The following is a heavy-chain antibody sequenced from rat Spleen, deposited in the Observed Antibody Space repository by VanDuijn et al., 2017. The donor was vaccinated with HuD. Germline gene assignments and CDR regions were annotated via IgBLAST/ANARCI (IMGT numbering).Heavy chain of an antibody. J-gene: IGHJ2*01. CDR3: TRVATFRPFDY. CDR2: ISTGGGST. V-gene: IGHV5-27*01. Sequence: EVQLVESGGGLVQPGGSLRVSCAASGFTFSNYYMAWVRQAPTKGLEWVASISTGGGSTYYPDSVKGRFTISRDNAKSILYLQMNSLRSEDTATYYCTRVATFRPFDYWGQGVMVTVSS. D-gene: IGHD3-5*01. CDR1: GFTFSNYY.